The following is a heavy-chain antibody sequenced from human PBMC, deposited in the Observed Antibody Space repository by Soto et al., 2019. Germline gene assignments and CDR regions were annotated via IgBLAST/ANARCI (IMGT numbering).Heavy chain of an antibody. CDR2: ISNSGDRT. CDR1: KFTFSNYA. D-gene: IGHD1-20*01. J-gene: IGHJ4*02. Sequence: EVQLLESGGGVVQPGGSLRLSCAASKFTFSNYAMSWVRQAPGKVLEWVSAISNSGDRTFYADAVKGRFTISRDNRVNTLFLQMNSLRAEDTAVYFCVKESTITAFGDYWGQGALVNVSS. V-gene: IGHV3-23*01. CDR3: VKESTITAFGDY.